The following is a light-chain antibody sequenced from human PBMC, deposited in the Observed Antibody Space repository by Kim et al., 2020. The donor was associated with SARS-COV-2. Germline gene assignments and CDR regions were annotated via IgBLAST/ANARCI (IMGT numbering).Light chain of an antibody. CDR3: QAWDSSIGL. CDR1: KLGDKY. Sequence: SYELTQPPSVSVSPGQTASITCSGDKLGDKYACWYQQKPGQSPVLVIYQDSKRPSGSPGRFSGSNSGNTATLTISGTQAMDEADNYCQAWDSSIGLFGGG. CDR2: QDS. J-gene: IGLJ2*01. V-gene: IGLV3-1*01.